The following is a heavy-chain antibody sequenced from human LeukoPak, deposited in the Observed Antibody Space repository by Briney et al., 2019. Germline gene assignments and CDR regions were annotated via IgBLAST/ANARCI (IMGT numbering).Heavy chain of an antibody. J-gene: IGHJ5*02. CDR1: GYTFTSYD. CDR2: MNPNSGNT. Sequence: GASVKVSCKASGYTFTSYDINWVRQATGQGLEWMGWMNPNSGNTGYAQKFQGRVTITRNTSISTAYMELSSLRSEDTAVYYCARGRITIFGVEVPGGFDPWGQGTLVTVSS. CDR3: ARGRITIFGVEVPGGFDP. V-gene: IGHV1-8*03. D-gene: IGHD3-3*01.